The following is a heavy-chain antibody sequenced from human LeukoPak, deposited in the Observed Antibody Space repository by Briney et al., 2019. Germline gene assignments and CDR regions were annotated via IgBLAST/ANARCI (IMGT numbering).Heavy chain of an antibody. CDR2: INTNTGNP. CDR1: GYTFTSYA. D-gene: IGHD3-9*01. CDR3: ARARKYFDWLTHQPPGD. V-gene: IGHV7-4-1*02. Sequence: VSVKVSCKASGYTFTSYAMNWVRQAPGQGLEWMGWINTNTGNPTYAQGFTGRFVFSLDTSVSTAYLQISSLKAEDTAVYYCARARKYFDWLTHQPPGDWGQGTLVTASS. J-gene: IGHJ4*02.